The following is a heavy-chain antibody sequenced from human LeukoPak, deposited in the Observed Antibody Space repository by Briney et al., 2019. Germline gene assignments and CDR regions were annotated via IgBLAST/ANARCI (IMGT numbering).Heavy chain of an antibody. CDR3: AKYGSSSSYYYYYYMDV. V-gene: IGHV3-30*18. CDR2: ISYDGSNK. Sequence: PGGSLRLSCAASGFTFSSYGMHWVRQAPGKGLEWVAVISYDGSNKYYADSVKGRFTISRDNSKNTLYLKMNSLRAEDTAVYYCAKYGSSSSYYYYYYMDVWGKGTTVTVSS. CDR1: GFTFSSYG. D-gene: IGHD6-6*01. J-gene: IGHJ6*03.